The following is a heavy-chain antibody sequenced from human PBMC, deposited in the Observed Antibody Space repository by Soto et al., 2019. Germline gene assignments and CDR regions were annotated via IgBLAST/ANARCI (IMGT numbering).Heavy chain of an antibody. V-gene: IGHV4-30-2*01. CDR2: IYHSGST. J-gene: IGHJ6*02. Sequence: SETLSLTCAVSGGSISSGGYSWSWIRQPPGKGLEWIGYIYHSGSTYYNPSLKSRVTISVDRSKNQFSLKLSSVTAADTAVYYCARDPYYDFWSGSGMDVWGQGTTVTVSS. D-gene: IGHD3-3*01. CDR1: GGSISSGGYS. CDR3: ARDPYYDFWSGSGMDV.